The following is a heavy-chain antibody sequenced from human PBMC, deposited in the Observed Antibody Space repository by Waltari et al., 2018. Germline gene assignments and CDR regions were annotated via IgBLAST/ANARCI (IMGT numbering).Heavy chain of an antibody. CDR3: ARLSGPIPRYFEH. CDR2: FNTYNDNT. V-gene: IGHV1-18*01. Sequence: QIQLVQSGAEVKRPGASVKVSCKASGYSFGSFSISWVRQAPGQGLEWMGSFNTYNDNTKYSQNLQGRLTMTTDTSTTTAYMELRSLTSDDTAVYFCARLSGPIPRYFEHWGQGTLVTVSS. D-gene: IGHD6-25*01. CDR1: GYSFGSFS. J-gene: IGHJ1*01.